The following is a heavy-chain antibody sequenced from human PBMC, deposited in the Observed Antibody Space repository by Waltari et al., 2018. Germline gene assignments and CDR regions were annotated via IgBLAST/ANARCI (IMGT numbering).Heavy chain of an antibody. J-gene: IGHJ6*03. CDR1: GYTFTGYY. V-gene: IGHV1-2*02. CDR2: INPNNGDT. Sequence: QVQLVQSGAEVKKPGASVQVSGKASGYTFTGYYIHWVRQAPGQGLEWMGWINPNNGDTNYAQKFQGRVTMTRDTSISTAFMELTGLRSDDTAVYYCARVSMVRGINYYYYMDVWGKGTTVSVSS. D-gene: IGHD3-10*01. CDR3: ARVSMVRGINYYYYMDV.